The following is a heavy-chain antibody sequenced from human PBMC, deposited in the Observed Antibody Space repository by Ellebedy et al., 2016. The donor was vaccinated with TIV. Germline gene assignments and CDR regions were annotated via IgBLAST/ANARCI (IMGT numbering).Heavy chain of an antibody. CDR2: INHYNGNT. CDR3: ARHLDSRWLIQGGDY. J-gene: IGHJ4*02. D-gene: IGHD4-23*01. V-gene: IGHV1-18*04. Sequence: AASVKVSCKASGYTFTHYGISWVRQAPGQGLEWMGWINHYNGNTTYAQKYQGRVTMTTDSSTRTSYMELSSLTSDDTAIYYCARHLDSRWLIQGGDYWGQGSLVTVSS. CDR1: GYTFTHYG.